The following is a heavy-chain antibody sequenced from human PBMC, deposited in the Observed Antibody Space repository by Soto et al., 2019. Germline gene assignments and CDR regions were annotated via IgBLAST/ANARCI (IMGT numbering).Heavy chain of an antibody. CDR3: AKDSGTYYYDSSGYYPI. CDR1: GFTFSSYA. J-gene: IGHJ4*02. D-gene: IGHD3-22*01. Sequence: PGGSLRLSCAASGFTFSSYAMSWVRQAPGKGLEWVSAISGSGGSTYYADSVKGRFTISRDNSKNTLYLQMNSLRAEDTAVYDWAKDSGTYYYDSSGYYPIWGQGTLVTVSP. CDR2: ISGSGGST. V-gene: IGHV3-23*01.